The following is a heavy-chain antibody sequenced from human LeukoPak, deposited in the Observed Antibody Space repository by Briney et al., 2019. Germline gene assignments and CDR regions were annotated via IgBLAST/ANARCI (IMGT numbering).Heavy chain of an antibody. J-gene: IGHJ6*02. D-gene: IGHD6-13*01. Sequence: SQTLSLTCAISGDSVSSNSAAWNWIRQSPSSGLERLGRTYYRSKWYNDYAVSVKGRITINPDTSKNQFSLQLNSVTPEDTAVYYCGRSQIAAAGDYYYYYGMDVWGQGTTVTVSS. CDR2: TYYRSKWYN. V-gene: IGHV6-1*01. CDR1: GDSVSSNSAA. CDR3: GRSQIAAAGDYYYYYGMDV.